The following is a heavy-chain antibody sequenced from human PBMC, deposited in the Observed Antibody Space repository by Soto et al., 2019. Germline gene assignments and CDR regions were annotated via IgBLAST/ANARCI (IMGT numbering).Heavy chain of an antibody. Sequence: GASVKVSCKASGGTFSSYAISWVRQAPGQGLEWMGGIIPIFGTANYAQKFQGRVTITADESTSTAYMELSSLRSEDTAVYYCARFNFWSGKTAEFDYGREGTLVTVSS. V-gene: IGHV1-69*13. J-gene: IGHJ4*02. D-gene: IGHD3-3*01. CDR3: ARFNFWSGKTAEFDY. CDR1: GGTFSSYA. CDR2: IIPIFGTA.